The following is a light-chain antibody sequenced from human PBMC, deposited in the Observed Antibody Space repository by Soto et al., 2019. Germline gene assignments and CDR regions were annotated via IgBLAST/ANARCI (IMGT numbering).Light chain of an antibody. CDR3: QLYGISPH. Sequence: EIVLTQSPVTLSFSPVDIATLSCRASQSVSRSYLGWYQQKPGQAPRLLMYGASIRAAGVPDRFSGSASGTDFTLTINRLETEDFAVYYCQLYGISPHFGQGTRLEIK. J-gene: IGKJ5*01. V-gene: IGKV3-20*01. CDR2: GAS. CDR1: QSVSRSY.